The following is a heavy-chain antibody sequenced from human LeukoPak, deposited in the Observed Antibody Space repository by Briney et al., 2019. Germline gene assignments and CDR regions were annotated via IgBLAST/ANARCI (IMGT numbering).Heavy chain of an antibody. V-gene: IGHV3-74*01. Sequence: GGSLRLSCAASGFTFSSYWMHWVRQAPGKGLVWVSHITTDGSITNYADSVKGRFTISRDNAKNTLYLQMNSLRAEDTALYYCARDKDWGQGTLVTVSS. CDR3: ARDKD. CDR1: GFTFSSYW. J-gene: IGHJ4*02. CDR2: ITTDGSIT.